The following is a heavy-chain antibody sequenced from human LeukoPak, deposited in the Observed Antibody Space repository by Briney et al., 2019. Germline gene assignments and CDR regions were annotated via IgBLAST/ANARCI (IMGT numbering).Heavy chain of an antibody. CDR1: GVSMSAYQ. J-gene: IGHJ6*04. D-gene: IGHD3-16*01. V-gene: IGHV4-4*09. CDR2: IYSSGST. CDR3: ARFTYTTRPSDV. Sequence: SETLSLTCTVSGVSMSAYQWSWIRQPPGQTLEWIGYIYSSGSTNYNPSLQSRVTMSVDTSMNQFSLRLSSVTAADTAVYYCARFTYTTRPSDVWGKGTTVTVSS.